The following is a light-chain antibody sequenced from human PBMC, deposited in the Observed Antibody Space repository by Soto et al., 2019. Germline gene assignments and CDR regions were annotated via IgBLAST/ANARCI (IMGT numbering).Light chain of an antibody. Sequence: QSALTQPASVSGSPGQSITISCTGSSSDVGSYNLVSWHQQHPGKAPKLMVYESGKRPSGVSDRFFGSKSGNTASLTISGLQAEDEADYYCCSFARGTTVVFGGGTKLTVL. J-gene: IGLJ3*02. CDR1: SSDVGSYNL. V-gene: IGLV2-23*01. CDR2: ESG. CDR3: CSFARGTTVV.